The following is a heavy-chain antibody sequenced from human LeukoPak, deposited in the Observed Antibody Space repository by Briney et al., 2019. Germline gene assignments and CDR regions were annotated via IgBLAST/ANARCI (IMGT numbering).Heavy chain of an antibody. Sequence: ASVKVSCKASGYTFTSYYMHWVRQAPGQGLEWMGIINPSGGSTSYAQKFQGRVTMTRDTSISTAYMELSRLRSDDTAVYYCARWLQLDYYYYMDVWGKGTTVTVSS. CDR1: GYTFTSYY. CDR3: ARWLQLDYYYYMDV. V-gene: IGHV1-46*01. D-gene: IGHD5-24*01. J-gene: IGHJ6*03. CDR2: INPSGGST.